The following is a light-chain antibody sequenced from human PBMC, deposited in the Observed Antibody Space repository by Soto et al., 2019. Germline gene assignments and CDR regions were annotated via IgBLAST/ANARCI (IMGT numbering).Light chain of an antibody. Sequence: EIVLTQSPGTLSLSPGERATLSCRDSQSISSYLAWYQQKPGQAPRLLIYDASNRATGIPARFSRSGSGTDFTLTISSLEPADFAVYYCQQRSNWPPIAFGQGTRLEIK. CDR3: QQRSNWPPIA. V-gene: IGKV3-11*01. CDR1: QSISSY. J-gene: IGKJ5*01. CDR2: DAS.